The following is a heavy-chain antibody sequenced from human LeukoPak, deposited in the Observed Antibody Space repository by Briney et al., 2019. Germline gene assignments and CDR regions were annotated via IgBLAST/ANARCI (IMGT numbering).Heavy chain of an antibody. CDR2: ISYDGSNK. Sequence: GGSLRLSCAASGFTFSSYAMHWVRQAPGKGLEWVAVISYDGSNKYYADSVKGRFTISRDNSKNTLYLQMNSLRAEDTAVYYCAKPITFGGVIVVPLDYWGQGTLVTVSS. D-gene: IGHD3-16*02. J-gene: IGHJ4*02. V-gene: IGHV3-30-3*02. CDR3: AKPITFGGVIVVPLDY. CDR1: GFTFSSYA.